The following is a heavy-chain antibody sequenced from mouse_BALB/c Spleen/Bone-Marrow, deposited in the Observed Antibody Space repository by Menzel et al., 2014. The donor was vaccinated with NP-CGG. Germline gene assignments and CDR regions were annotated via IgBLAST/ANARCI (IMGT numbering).Heavy chain of an antibody. CDR3: ARCGYYGWPAY. D-gene: IGHD1-2*01. Sequence: EVKVIESGGGLVQPGGSLKLSCTASGFELSRYWMSWVRQAPGKGLEWIGEINPNSRTINYTPSLKERFIISRDNAKNTLYLQMSKVRSEDTALYFCARCGYYGWPAYWGQGTLVTVSA. CDR1: GFELSRYW. CDR2: INPNSRTI. V-gene: IGHV4-1*02. J-gene: IGHJ3*01.